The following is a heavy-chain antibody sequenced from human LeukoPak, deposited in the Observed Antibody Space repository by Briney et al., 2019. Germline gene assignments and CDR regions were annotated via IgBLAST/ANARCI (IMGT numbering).Heavy chain of an antibody. CDR1: GFTFSSYS. CDR2: ISSSSSYI. V-gene: IGHV3-21*01. CDR3: ARDHSSGWYGSGDFDY. J-gene: IGHJ4*02. Sequence: GGSLRLPCAASGFTFSSYSMNWVRQAPGKGLEWVSSISSSSSYIYYADSVKGRFTISRDNAKNSLYLQMNSLRAEDTAVYYCARDHSSGWYGSGDFDYWGQGTLVTVSS. D-gene: IGHD6-19*01.